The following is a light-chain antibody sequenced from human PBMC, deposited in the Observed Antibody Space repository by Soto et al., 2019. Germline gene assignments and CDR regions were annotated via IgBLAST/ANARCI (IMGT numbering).Light chain of an antibody. CDR1: SNDIGGYDY. J-gene: IGLJ1*01. CDR3: NSYTTTSPLYV. Sequence: QSVLAQPASVSGSPGQSITISCTGTSNDIGGYDYVSWYQHHPGIAPKLIIYDVSDRPSGVSNRFSGSKSGNTASLTISGLQAEDEAEYYCNSYTTTSPLYVFGRGTKVT. V-gene: IGLV2-14*03. CDR2: DVS.